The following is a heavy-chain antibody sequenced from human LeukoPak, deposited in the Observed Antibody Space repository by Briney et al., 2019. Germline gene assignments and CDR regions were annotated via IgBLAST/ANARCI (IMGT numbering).Heavy chain of an antibody. Sequence: GGSLRLSCAASGIPFSNFWMHWVRQAPGKGLGWVSRIENDGRSSTYAASVKGRFTISRDNAKNMLYLQMNDLRVEDTAFYYCAFRSVAGRGVDNWGQGTLVTVSS. V-gene: IGHV3-74*01. CDR2: IENDGRSS. CDR3: AFRSVAGRGVDN. J-gene: IGHJ4*02. CDR1: GIPFSNFW. D-gene: IGHD6-19*01.